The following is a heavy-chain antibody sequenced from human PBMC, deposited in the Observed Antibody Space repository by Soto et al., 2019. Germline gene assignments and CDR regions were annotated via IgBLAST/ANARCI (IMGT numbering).Heavy chain of an antibody. D-gene: IGHD2-15*01. CDR3: AREENCSDGICYSEYFQR. Sequence: QVQLEQSGAEVKTPGDSVKVSCKASGYIFTAYSMHWVRRAPGQGLQWMGVANPSGGSTNYAQKFQGRITLTRDTSRNTFYMDLSSLTSEDTAVYYCAREENCSDGICYSEYFQRWGQGTLVTVSS. CDR2: ANPSGGST. V-gene: IGHV1-46*01. CDR1: GYIFTAYS. J-gene: IGHJ1*01.